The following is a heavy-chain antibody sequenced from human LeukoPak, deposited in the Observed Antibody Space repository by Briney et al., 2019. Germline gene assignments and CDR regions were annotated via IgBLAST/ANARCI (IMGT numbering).Heavy chain of an antibody. D-gene: IGHD5-18*01. J-gene: IGHJ6*02. CDR2: ISGSGGST. CDR1: GFTFSSYA. CDR3: AKEEGYSYGQYYYYGMDV. V-gene: IGHV3-23*01. Sequence: GGSLRLSCAASGFTFSSYAMSWVRQAPGKGLEWVSAISGSGGSTYYADFVKGRFTISRDNSKNTLYLQMNSLRAEDTAVYYCAKEEGYSYGQYYYYGMDVWGQGTTVTVSS.